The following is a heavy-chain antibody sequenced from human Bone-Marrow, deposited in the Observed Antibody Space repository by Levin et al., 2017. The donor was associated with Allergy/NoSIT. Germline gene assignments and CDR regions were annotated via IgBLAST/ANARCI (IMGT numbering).Heavy chain of an antibody. V-gene: IGHV1-2*06. D-gene: IGHD6-19*01. CDR3: ARAKVKQWLVALFFDY. J-gene: IGHJ4*02. CDR2: INPNSGGT. CDR1: GYTFTGYY. Sequence: ASVKVSCKASGYTFTGYYMHWVRQAPGQGLEWMGRINPNSGGTNYAQKFQGRVTMTRDTSISTAYMELSRLRSDDTAVYYCARAKVKQWLVALFFDYWGQGTLVTVSS.